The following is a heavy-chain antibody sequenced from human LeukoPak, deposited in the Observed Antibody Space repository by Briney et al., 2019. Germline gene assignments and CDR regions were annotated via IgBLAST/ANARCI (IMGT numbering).Heavy chain of an antibody. CDR1: GGSISSTSYY. V-gene: IGHV4-39*01. J-gene: IGHJ3*02. Sequence: PSETLSLTCTVSGGSISSTSYYWAWIRQPPGKGLEWIGNVHYSGSTYYNPSLKSRVTISVDASKNQFSLRLSSVTAADTAVYYCASYVGEMADPTDAFDIWGQGTMVTVSS. D-gene: IGHD3-10*01. CDR2: VHYSGST. CDR3: ASYVGEMADPTDAFDI.